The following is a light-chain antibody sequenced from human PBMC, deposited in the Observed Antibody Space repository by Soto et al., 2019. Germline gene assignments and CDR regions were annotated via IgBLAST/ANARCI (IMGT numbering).Light chain of an antibody. Sequence: DIQMTQSPPTLSASVGDRVTITCRASQSISSWLAGYQQKPGKAPKLLIYKASNLESGVPSRFSGSGSGTEFPLTISSLQPDDFATYYCQQYSTTFRMFGQGTTVDIK. J-gene: IGKJ1*01. CDR2: KAS. V-gene: IGKV1-5*03. CDR1: QSISSW. CDR3: QQYSTTFRM.